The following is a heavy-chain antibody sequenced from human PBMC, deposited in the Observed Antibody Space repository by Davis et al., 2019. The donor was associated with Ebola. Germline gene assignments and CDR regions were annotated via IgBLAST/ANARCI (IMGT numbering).Heavy chain of an antibody. CDR3: AVVGATVY. D-gene: IGHD1-26*01. CDR2: ISSSSSYI. CDR1: GFTFSGAW. Sequence: GESLKISCAASGFTFSGAWMNWVRQAPGKGLEWVSSISSSSSYIYYADSVKGRFTISRDNAKNSLYLQMNSLRAEDTAVYYCAVVGATVYWGQGTLVTVSS. V-gene: IGHV3-21*01. J-gene: IGHJ4*02.